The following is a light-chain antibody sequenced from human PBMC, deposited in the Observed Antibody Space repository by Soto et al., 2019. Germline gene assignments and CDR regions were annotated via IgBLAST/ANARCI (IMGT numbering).Light chain of an antibody. Sequence: EIVLSQSPGTLSLSPGERATLSCRASQSVSSSYLAWYQQKTSKAPRLLIYGASSRATGIPDRFSGRGSGTDFTLSISRLEPEDFAVYYCQQYGSSPWTFGQGTKV. CDR1: QSVSSSY. CDR3: QQYGSSPWT. J-gene: IGKJ1*01. V-gene: IGKV3-20*01. CDR2: GAS.